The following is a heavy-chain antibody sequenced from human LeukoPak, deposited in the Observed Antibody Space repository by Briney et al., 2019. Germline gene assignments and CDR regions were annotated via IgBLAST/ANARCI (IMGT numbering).Heavy chain of an antibody. D-gene: IGHD3-10*01. Sequence: GGSLRLSCAASGFTFSSYGMHWVRQAPGKGLEWVAVISYDGSNRYYADSVKGRFTISRDNSKNTLYLQMNSLRAEDTAVYYCAKDYDYYGSGSLDYWGQGTLVTASS. CDR2: ISYDGSNR. V-gene: IGHV3-30*18. CDR3: AKDYDYYGSGSLDY. J-gene: IGHJ4*02. CDR1: GFTFSSYG.